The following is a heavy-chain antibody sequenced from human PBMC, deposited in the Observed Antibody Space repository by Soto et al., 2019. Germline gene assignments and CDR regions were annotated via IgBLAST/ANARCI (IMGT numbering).Heavy chain of an antibody. CDR1: GFTVSSNY. V-gene: IGHV3-66*03. CDR2: IYSCGST. Sequence: PGGSLRLSCAASGFTVSSNYMSWVRQAPGKGLEWVSVIYSCGSTYYADSVKGRFTISRDNSKNTLYLQMNSLRAEDTAVYYCARVGAATGICYYYFGMDVWGQGTTVTVSS. CDR3: ARVGAATGICYYYFGMDV. D-gene: IGHD6-13*01. J-gene: IGHJ6*02.